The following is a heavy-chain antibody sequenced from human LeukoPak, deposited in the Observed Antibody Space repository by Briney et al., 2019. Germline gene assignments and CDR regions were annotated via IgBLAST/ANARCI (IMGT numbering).Heavy chain of an antibody. Sequence: GGSLRLSCVASGFTFSGNWMNWVRQAPGKGLVWVSRISGDGSDITYADSVKGRFTISRDNARNTLYLQMNSLRVEDTAVYYCVSLGGITVTGPYDFDCWGQGTVVTVSS. CDR1: GFTFSGNW. J-gene: IGHJ4*02. CDR3: VSLGGITVTGPYDFDC. V-gene: IGHV3-74*03. CDR2: ISGDGSDI. D-gene: IGHD1-20*01.